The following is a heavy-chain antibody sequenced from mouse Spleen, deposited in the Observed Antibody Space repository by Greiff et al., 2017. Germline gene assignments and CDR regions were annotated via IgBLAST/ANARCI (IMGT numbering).Heavy chain of an antibody. J-gene: IGHJ3*01. Sequence: VQLQQSGPELVKPGASVKISCKASGYTFTDYYMNWVKQSHGKSLEWIGDINPNNGGTSYNQKFKGKATLTVDKSSSTAYMELRSLTSEDSAVYYCARWYYGSSYEGFAYWGQGTLVTVSA. V-gene: IGHV1-26*01. CDR3: ARWYYGSSYEGFAY. CDR1: GYTFTDYY. CDR2: INPNNGGT. D-gene: IGHD1-1*01.